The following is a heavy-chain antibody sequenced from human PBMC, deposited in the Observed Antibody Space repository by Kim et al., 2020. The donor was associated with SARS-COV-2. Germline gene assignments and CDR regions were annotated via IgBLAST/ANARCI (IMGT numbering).Heavy chain of an antibody. Sequence: SETLSLTCTVSGGSISSSSYYWGWIRQPPGKGLEWIGSIYYSGSTYYNPSLKSRVTISVDTSKNQFSLKLSSVTAADTAVYYCARLYYYGSGSYIHWYFDLWGRGTLVTVSS. CDR3: ARLYYYGSGSYIHWYFDL. J-gene: IGHJ2*01. V-gene: IGHV4-39*01. CDR2: IYYSGST. D-gene: IGHD3-10*01. CDR1: GGSISSSSYY.